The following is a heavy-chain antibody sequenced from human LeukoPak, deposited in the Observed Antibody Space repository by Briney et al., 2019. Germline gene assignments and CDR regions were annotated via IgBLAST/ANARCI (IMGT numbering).Heavy chain of an antibody. Sequence: SETLSLTCTVSGYSISSGYYWGWIRQPPGKGLEWIGSIYHSGSTYYNPSLKSRVTISVDTSKNQFSLKLSSVTAADTAVYYCARGHRIAAAGTGFDYWGQETLVTVSS. CDR2: IYHSGST. D-gene: IGHD6-13*01. CDR3: ARGHRIAAAGTGFDY. J-gene: IGHJ4*02. CDR1: GYSISSGYY. V-gene: IGHV4-38-2*02.